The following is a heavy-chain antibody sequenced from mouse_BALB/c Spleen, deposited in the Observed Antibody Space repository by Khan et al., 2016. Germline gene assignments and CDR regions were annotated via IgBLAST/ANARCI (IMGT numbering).Heavy chain of an antibody. J-gene: IGHJ3*01. CDR3: ARWDGYEAWFAY. CDR1: GYTFTNYG. D-gene: IGHD2-2*01. CDR2: INTNTGEP. V-gene: IGHV9-3*02. Sequence: QIQLVQSGPELKKPGETVKISCKASGYTFTNYGMNWVKQAPGKGLKWMGWINTNTGEPTYAEELKGRFAFSLETSASTAYLQINNLKNEDTATXFCARWDGYEAWFAYWGQGTLVTVSA.